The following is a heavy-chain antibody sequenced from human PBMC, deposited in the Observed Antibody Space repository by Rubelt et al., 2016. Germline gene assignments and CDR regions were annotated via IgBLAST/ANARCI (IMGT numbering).Heavy chain of an antibody. Sequence: GRSLRLSCAASGFTFSNYGMHWVRQAPGKGLEWVAIIWYDGGNKYYADSVKGRFTISRDNSKNTLYLQMNSLRVADTGVYYFARDRVAVRGCFDSWGQGTLVTVSS. J-gene: IGHJ5*01. CDR3: ARDRVAVRGCFDS. V-gene: IGHV3-33*01. CDR1: GFTFSNYG. CDR2: IWYDGGNK. D-gene: IGHD6-6*01.